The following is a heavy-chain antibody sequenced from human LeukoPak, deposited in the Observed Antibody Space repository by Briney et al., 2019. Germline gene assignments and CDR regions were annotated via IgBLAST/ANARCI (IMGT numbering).Heavy chain of an antibody. CDR1: GCTFSSNW. V-gene: IGHV3-7*01. Sequence: GGSLRLSCAASGCTFSSNWMRWVGQAPEKGLEGVANIKQDGSEKYYVDSVKGRFTISRDKAKNSLYVQMNRLRAEGTAGYYCARNYGYSSASGAFNYWGQGTMVTVSS. CDR3: ARNYGYSSASGAFNY. D-gene: IGHD6-19*01. J-gene: IGHJ3*01. CDR2: IKQDGSEK.